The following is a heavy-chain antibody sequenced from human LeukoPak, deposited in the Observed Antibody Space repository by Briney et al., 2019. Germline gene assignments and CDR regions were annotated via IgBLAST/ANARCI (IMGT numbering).Heavy chain of an antibody. Sequence: GGSLRLSCAASGFTFGTYGMYWVRQAPGKGLERVAVILYDGSNKYYADSVKGRFTISRDNSKNTLYLQMNSLRAEDTAVYYCAKGYSSSWYSSYFEYWGQGTLVTVSS. CDR1: GFTFGTYG. CDR3: AKGYSSSWYSSYFEY. CDR2: ILYDGSNK. D-gene: IGHD6-13*01. V-gene: IGHV3-30*18. J-gene: IGHJ4*02.